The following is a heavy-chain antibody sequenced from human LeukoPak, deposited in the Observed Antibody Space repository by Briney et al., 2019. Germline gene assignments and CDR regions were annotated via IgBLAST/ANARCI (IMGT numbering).Heavy chain of an antibody. V-gene: IGHV1-69*13. J-gene: IGHJ6*03. CDR2: IIPIFGTA. CDR1: GGTFSSYA. Sequence: SVKVSCKASGGTFSSYAISWVRQAPGQGLEWMGGIIPIFGTANYAQKFQGRVTITADESTSTAYMELRSLRSDDTAVYYCARELVLLRYMDVWGKGTTVTVSS. D-gene: IGHD1-7*01. CDR3: ARELVLLRYMDV.